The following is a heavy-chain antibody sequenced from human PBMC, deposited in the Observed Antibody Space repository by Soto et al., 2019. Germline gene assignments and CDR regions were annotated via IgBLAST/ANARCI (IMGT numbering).Heavy chain of an antibody. CDR1: GFTFSNAW. D-gene: IGHD5-18*01. Sequence: GGSLRLSCAASGFTFSNAWMSWVRQAPGKGLEWVGRIKRKTDGGTTDYAAPVKGRFTISRDNSKNTLYLQMNSLKTEDTAVYYCATPKRYSDDYLDYWGKGTLVTVSS. CDR3: ATPKRYSDDYLDY. J-gene: IGHJ4*02. CDR2: IKRKTDGGTT. V-gene: IGHV3-15*01.